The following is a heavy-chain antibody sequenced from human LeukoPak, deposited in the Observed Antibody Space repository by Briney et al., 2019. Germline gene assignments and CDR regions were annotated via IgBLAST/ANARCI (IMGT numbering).Heavy chain of an antibody. D-gene: IGHD3-10*01. J-gene: IGHJ4*02. V-gene: IGHV4-59*01. CDR1: GGSISSYY. CDR2: IYYSGST. Sequence: SETLSLTCTVSGGSISSYYWSWIRQPPGKGLEWIGYIYYSGSTNYNPSLKSRVTISVDTSKNQFSLKLSSVTAADTAVYYCAIIGSGSSFDYWGQGTLVTVSS. CDR3: AIIGSGSSFDY.